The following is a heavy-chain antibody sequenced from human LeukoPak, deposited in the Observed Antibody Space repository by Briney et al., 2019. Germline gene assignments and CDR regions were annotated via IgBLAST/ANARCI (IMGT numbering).Heavy chain of an antibody. CDR2: IYCSGST. V-gene: IGHV4-31*03. Sequence: SETLSLTCTVSGGSISGGGYYWNWIRQHPGKGLEWIGYIYCSGSTDYNPSLKSRVTISRDTSKNQFSLKLTSVTAADTAVYYCARDPSSSPSYFDYWGQGTLVTVSS. CDR1: GGSISGGGYY. CDR3: ARDPSSSPSYFDY. D-gene: IGHD6-13*01. J-gene: IGHJ4*02.